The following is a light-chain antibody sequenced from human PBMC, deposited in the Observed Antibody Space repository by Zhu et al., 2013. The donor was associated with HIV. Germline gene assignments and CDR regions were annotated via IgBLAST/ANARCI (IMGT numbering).Light chain of an antibody. CDR2: RVS. CDR1: QSLVVRTATIY. CDR3: MQGSYWPFT. Sequence: DVVMTQSPLSLPVTLGQPASISCRSSQSLVVRTATIYLNWYQQRPGQSPRRLIYRVSNRDSGVPDRFSGSGSGTDFTLQISRVEAEDVGIYYCMQGSYWPFTFGPGTKVDIK. J-gene: IGKJ3*01. V-gene: IGKV2-30*01.